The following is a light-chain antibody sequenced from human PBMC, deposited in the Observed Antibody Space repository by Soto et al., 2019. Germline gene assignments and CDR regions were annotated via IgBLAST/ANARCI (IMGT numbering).Light chain of an antibody. CDR3: SSFTNTITRYA. V-gene: IGLV2-14*01. Sequence: QSALTQPASVSGSPGQSITISCTGTSSDVGGYNYVSWFQHHPGKAPKLIIYEVSYRPSGVSNRFSGSKSGDTASLTISGLQAEDEADYYCSSFTNTITRYAFGTGNKVP. CDR1: SSDVGGYNY. CDR2: EVS. J-gene: IGLJ1*01.